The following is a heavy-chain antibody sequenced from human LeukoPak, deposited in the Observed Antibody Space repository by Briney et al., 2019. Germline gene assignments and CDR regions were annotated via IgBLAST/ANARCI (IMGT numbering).Heavy chain of an antibody. CDR2: INPNSGGT. CDR3: ARGAYGSGWEAFDI. V-gene: IGHV1-2*02. Sequence: ASVKVSCKVSGYTFTGYYMHWVRQASGQGLEWMGWINPNSGGTNYEQNFQGRVTMTRDTSISTAYMELSRLRSDDTAVYYCARGAYGSGWEAFDIWGQGTMVTVSS. J-gene: IGHJ3*02. CDR1: GYTFTGYY. D-gene: IGHD3-10*01.